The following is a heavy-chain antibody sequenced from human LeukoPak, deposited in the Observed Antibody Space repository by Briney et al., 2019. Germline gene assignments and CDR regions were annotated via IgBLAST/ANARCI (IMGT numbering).Heavy chain of an antibody. Sequence: PSETLSPTCTVSAGSIISHYWSWIRQPPGKGLEWIGYIYYSGSTNFNPFLKSRVTLSIDTSKNHFSLNLSSVTAADTAVYYWAREYYYDSSAYYRYFDYWGQGALVTVSS. J-gene: IGHJ4*02. CDR1: AGSIISHY. V-gene: IGHV4-59*11. D-gene: IGHD3-22*01. CDR2: IYYSGST. CDR3: AREYYYDSSAYYRYFDY.